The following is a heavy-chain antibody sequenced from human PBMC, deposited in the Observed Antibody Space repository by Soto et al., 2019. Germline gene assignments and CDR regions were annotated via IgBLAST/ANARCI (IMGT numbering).Heavy chain of an antibody. D-gene: IGHD3-22*01. CDR1: GGSISSSNW. V-gene: IGHV4-4*02. CDR3: ARDYYDSSGYPDNDAFDI. J-gene: IGHJ3*02. Sequence: LSLTCAVSGGSISSSNWWSWVRQPPGKGLEWIGEIYHSGSTNYNPSLKSRVTISVDKSKNQFSLKLSSVTAADTAVYYCARDYYDSSGYPDNDAFDIWGQGTMVTVSS. CDR2: IYHSGST.